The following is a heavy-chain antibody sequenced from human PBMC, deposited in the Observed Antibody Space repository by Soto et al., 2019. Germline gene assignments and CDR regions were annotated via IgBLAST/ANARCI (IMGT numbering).Heavy chain of an antibody. Sequence: QVQLQESGPGLVKPSETLSLTCTVSGGSISSYYWSWIRQPPRKGLEWIGYIYYSGSTNYNPSLKSRVTISVDTSKNQFSLKLSSVTAADTAVYYCARHYSNPPLLHYWGQGTLVTVSS. CDR3: ARHYSNPPLLHY. V-gene: IGHV4-59*01. J-gene: IGHJ4*02. CDR1: GGSISSYY. D-gene: IGHD4-4*01. CDR2: IYYSGST.